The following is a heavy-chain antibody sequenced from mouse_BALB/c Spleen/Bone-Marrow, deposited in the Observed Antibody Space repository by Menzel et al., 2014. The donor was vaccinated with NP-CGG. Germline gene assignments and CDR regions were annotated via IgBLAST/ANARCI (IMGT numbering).Heavy chain of an antibody. V-gene: IGHV1-67*01. Sequence: VKLQESGPELVRPGVSVKISCKGSGYTFTDYAMHWVKQSHAKSLEWIGVVSTYFGNTNYNQKFKGKATMTVDKSSSTAYMELARLTSEDSAIYYCARAGYGSSYDWFAYWGQGTLVTVSA. CDR2: VSTYFGNT. CDR3: ARAGYGSSYDWFAY. D-gene: IGHD1-1*01. J-gene: IGHJ3*01. CDR1: GYTFTDYA.